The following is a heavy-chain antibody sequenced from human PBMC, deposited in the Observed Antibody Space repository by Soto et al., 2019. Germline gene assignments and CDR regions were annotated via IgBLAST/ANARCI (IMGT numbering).Heavy chain of an antibody. CDR3: ATPRGLTYYYDSSGYYFDY. Sequence: ASVKVSCKVSGYTLTELSMHWVRQAPGKGLEWMGGFDPEDGETIYAQKFQGRVTMTEDTSTDTAYMELSSLRSEDTAVYYCATPRGLTYYYDSSGYYFDYWGQGTLVTVSS. V-gene: IGHV1-24*01. D-gene: IGHD3-22*01. CDR2: FDPEDGET. J-gene: IGHJ4*02. CDR1: GYTLTELS.